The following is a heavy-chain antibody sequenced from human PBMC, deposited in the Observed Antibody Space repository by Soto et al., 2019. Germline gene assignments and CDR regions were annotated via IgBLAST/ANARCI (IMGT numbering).Heavy chain of an antibody. Sequence: GGSLRLSCAASGFSFSDSAMHGVRQASGKGLEWIARIGSKAHRYLIAYDESVSGRFIISRDDSKNTAYLQMNDLNTEDTAIYYCARGGEMGLNDYCVHGT. J-gene: IGHJ4*01. CDR2: IGSKAHRYLI. D-gene: IGHD1-1*01. CDR1: GFSFSDSA. CDR3: ARGGEMGLNDY. V-gene: IGHV3-73*01.